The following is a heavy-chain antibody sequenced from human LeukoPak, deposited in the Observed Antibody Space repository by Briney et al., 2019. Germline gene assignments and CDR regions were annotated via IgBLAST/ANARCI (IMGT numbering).Heavy chain of an antibody. Sequence: PSETLPLTCTVSGGSVSNYYWTWIRQPAGKGLEWIGRIHTSGSTNYNPSLKSRVTMSVDTSKNQFSLKLSSVTAADTAVYYCARGGTTVTPGLLWFDPWGQGTLVTVSS. CDR2: IHTSGST. V-gene: IGHV4-4*07. D-gene: IGHD4-17*01. CDR3: ARGGTTVTPGLLWFDP. J-gene: IGHJ5*02. CDR1: GGSVSNYY.